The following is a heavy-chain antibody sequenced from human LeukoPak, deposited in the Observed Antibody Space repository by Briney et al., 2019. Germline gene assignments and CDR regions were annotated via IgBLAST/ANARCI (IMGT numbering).Heavy chain of an antibody. J-gene: IGHJ4*02. Sequence: SETLSLTCTVSGDSIRTNYWNWIRQPAGKGLEWIGRIQIGGNTNYSPFLKSRLTLSVDTSKNQFSLKLTSVTAADTAVYYCARDRGSGNYDYWGQGTLVTVSS. CDR2: IQIGGNT. CDR3: ARDRGSGNYDY. D-gene: IGHD1-26*01. V-gene: IGHV4-4*07. CDR1: GDSIRTNY.